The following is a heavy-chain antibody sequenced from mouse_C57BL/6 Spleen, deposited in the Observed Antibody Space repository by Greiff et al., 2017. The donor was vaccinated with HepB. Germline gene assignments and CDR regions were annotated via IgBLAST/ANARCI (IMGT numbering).Heavy chain of an antibody. CDR3: TRRGGGFDY. CDR1: GYTFTDYE. J-gene: IGHJ2*01. Sequence: VQLQQSGAELVRPGASVTLSCKASGYTFTDYEMHWVKQTPVHGLEWIGAIDPETGGTAYNQKFKGKAILTADKSSSTAYMELRSLTSEDSAVYYCTRRGGGFDYWGQGTTLTVSS. CDR2: IDPETGGT. V-gene: IGHV1-15*01.